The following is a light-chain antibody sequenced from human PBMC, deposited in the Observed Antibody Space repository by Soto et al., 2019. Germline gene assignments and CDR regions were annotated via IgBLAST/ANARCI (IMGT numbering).Light chain of an antibody. CDR3: AAWDDSLNGRV. CDR1: TSNIGPNT. V-gene: IGLV1-44*01. CDR2: SYN. J-gene: IGLJ3*02. Sequence: QSVLTQPPSASGTPGQRVTISCSGSTSNIGPNTVNWYHQLPGTAPKLLIYSYNLRPSGVPDRFSGSRSGTSASLAITGLQSEDEGDYYCAAWDDSLNGRVFGGGNKLTVL.